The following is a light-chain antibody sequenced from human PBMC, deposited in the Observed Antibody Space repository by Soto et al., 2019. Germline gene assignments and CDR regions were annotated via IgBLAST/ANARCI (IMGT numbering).Light chain of an antibody. CDR3: QQYNTWLWT. Sequence: EVVMTQSPATLSVSPGERATLSCRASQSVNANLAWYQQKPGQAPSLLIHGASNRATVIPARFSGSGFGTEFILTITSLQSEDFAVYYCQQYNTWLWTFGQGTKVEI. V-gene: IGKV3-15*01. J-gene: IGKJ1*01. CDR2: GAS. CDR1: QSVNAN.